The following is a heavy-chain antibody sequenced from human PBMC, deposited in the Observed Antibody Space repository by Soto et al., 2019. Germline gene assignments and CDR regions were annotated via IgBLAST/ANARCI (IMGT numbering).Heavy chain of an antibody. D-gene: IGHD3-10*01. CDR3: AHSVGYYGSGSYLGYFDY. Sequence: SGPTLVNPTHTLTLTFTFSGFSLITPGIRVICIRQPPGKALELLALIDWDDDTFYSPSLKTRLTISKDTSKNQVVLTVTNMDPVDTATYYCAHSVGYYGSGSYLGYFDYWGQGTLVTVSS. CDR2: IDWDDDT. J-gene: IGHJ4*02. CDR1: GFSLITPGIR. V-gene: IGHV2-70*12.